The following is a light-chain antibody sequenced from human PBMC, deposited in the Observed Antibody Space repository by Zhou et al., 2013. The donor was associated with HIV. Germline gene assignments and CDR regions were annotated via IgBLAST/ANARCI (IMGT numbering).Light chain of an antibody. Sequence: DIQMTQSPSSLFASVGDRVTITCRASHTINKYLSWYQQKPGKAPQLLIFSASTLQRVVPPRFSGSGSGTEFALTISSLHPEDVATYYCQQTYYTPWTFGQGTKVQIK. J-gene: IGKJ1*01. V-gene: IGKV1-39*01. CDR1: HTINKY. CDR2: SAS. CDR3: QQTYYTPWT.